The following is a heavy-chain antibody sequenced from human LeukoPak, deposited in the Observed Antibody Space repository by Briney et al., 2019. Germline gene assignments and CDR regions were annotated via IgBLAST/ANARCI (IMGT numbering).Heavy chain of an antibody. CDR1: VYTFTSYY. J-gene: IGHJ4*02. V-gene: IGHV1-46*01. CDR2: INPSGGST. CDR3: ARGFNWNYGRFDF. D-gene: IGHD1-7*01. Sequence: ASVKVSCKASVYTFTSYYMHWVRQAPGQGLEWMGIINPSGGSTSYAQKFQGRVTMTTDTSTTTVYMELSSLRSEDTAVYYCARGFNWNYGRFDFWGQGTLVTVSS.